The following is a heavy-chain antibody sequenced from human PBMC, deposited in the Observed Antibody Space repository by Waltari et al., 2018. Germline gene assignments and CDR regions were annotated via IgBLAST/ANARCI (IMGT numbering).Heavy chain of an antibody. CDR1: GFTPSSYG. CDR2: LMADGTTH. Sequence: QVQLVESGGGVVQPGGSLRLCCAAFGFTPSSYGMDWVRQAPGKGLEWVAFLMADGTTHYYADSVKGRLTISRDSSKNTLYLQMNSLRPEDTAVYYCARGTDYCFDSWGQGTLVTVSS. CDR3: ARGTDYCFDS. V-gene: IGHV3-30*02. J-gene: IGHJ4*02. D-gene: IGHD3-9*01.